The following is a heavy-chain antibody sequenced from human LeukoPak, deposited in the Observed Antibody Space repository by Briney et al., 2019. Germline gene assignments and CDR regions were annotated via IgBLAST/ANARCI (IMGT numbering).Heavy chain of an antibody. Sequence: GGSLRLSCAASGFTFSSYAMSWVRQAPGKGLVWVSRLSSDGSSTRYADSVKGRFSISRDNAKNTLYLQMNSLRAEDTGIYYCARGRGVTSSNAFDLWGQGTMVTVSS. V-gene: IGHV3-74*01. J-gene: IGHJ3*01. CDR2: LSSDGSST. D-gene: IGHD2-21*02. CDR1: GFTFSSYA. CDR3: ARGRGVTSSNAFDL.